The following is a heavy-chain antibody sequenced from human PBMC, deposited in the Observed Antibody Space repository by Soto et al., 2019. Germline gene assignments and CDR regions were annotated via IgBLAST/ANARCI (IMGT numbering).Heavy chain of an antibody. CDR1: GGSVSSGDYY. J-gene: IGHJ4*02. CDR3: AVNGGNYNVDN. V-gene: IGHV4-30-4*01. D-gene: IGHD1-26*01. CDR2: CSHSGNT. Sequence: QVQLRESGPGLVKPSQTLSLTCSVSGGSVSSGDYYWSWIRQSPGKGLEWIAYCSHSGNTYYSPSVKSRVTVSFNMSTKQFSLRLSSVTAADTATYYCAVNGGNYNVDNWGQGTLVTVSS.